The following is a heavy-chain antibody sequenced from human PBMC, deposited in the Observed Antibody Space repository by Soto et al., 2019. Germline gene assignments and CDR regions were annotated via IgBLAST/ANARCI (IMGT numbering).Heavy chain of an antibody. J-gene: IGHJ4*02. D-gene: IGHD4-17*01. Sequence: QVQLVESGGGVVQPGRSLRLSCAASGFTFSSYGMHWVRQAPGKGLGGVAVIWYDGSNKYYADSVKGRFTISRDNSKNTLYLQMNSLRAEDTAVYYCAREGGVYGYYSTCLPPYYFDYWGQGTLVTVSS. CDR3: AREGGVYGYYSTCLPPYYFDY. CDR2: IWYDGSNK. CDR1: GFTFSSYG. V-gene: IGHV3-33*01.